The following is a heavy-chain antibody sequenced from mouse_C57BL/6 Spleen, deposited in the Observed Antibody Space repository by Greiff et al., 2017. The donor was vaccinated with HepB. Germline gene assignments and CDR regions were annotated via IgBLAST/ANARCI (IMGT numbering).Heavy chain of an antibody. CDR2: ISYDGSN. Sequence: EVQLQESGPGLVKPSQSLSLTCSVTGYSITSGYYWNWIRQFPGNKLEWMGYISYDGSNNYNPSLKNRISITRDTSKNQFFLKLNSVTTEDTAAYYCAREDYDEYYYAMDYWGQGTSVTVSS. CDR3: AREDYDEYYYAMDY. D-gene: IGHD2-4*01. CDR1: GYSITSGYY. J-gene: IGHJ4*01. V-gene: IGHV3-6*01.